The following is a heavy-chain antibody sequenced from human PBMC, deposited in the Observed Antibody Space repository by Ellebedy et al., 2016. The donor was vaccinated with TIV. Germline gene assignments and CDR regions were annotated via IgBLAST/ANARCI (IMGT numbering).Heavy chain of an antibody. J-gene: IGHJ4*02. Sequence: GESLKISCAASGFTFSSYAMSWVRQAPGKGLEWVSAISGSGGSTYYADSVKGRFTISRDNSKNTLYLQMNSLRAEDTAVYYCAKAIGYCSSNSCYVFDYWGQGTLVTVSS. CDR3: AKAIGYCSSNSCYVFDY. D-gene: IGHD2-2*01. V-gene: IGHV3-23*01. CDR2: ISGSGGST. CDR1: GFTFSSYA.